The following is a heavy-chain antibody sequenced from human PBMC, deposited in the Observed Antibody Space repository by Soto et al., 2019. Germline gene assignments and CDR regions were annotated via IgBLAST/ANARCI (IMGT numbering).Heavy chain of an antibody. CDR1: GFTFSDYY. Sequence: GGSLRLSCAASGFTFSDYYMSWIRQAPGKGLEWVSYISSSGSTIYYADSVKGRFTISRDNAKNSLYLQMNSLRAEDTAVYYCARNGRGIAAAGTDDYYYYYYMDVWGKGTTVTVSS. V-gene: IGHV3-11*01. D-gene: IGHD6-13*01. CDR2: ISSSGSTI. J-gene: IGHJ6*03. CDR3: ARNGRGIAAAGTDDYYYYYYMDV.